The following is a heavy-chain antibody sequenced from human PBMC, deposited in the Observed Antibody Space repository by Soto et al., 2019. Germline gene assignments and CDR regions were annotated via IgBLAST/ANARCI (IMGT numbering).Heavy chain of an antibody. CDR1: GDSISSSGW. Sequence: QVQLQESGPGLVKPSDTLSLTCAVSGDSISSSGWWGWIRQPPGKGRVWRGYIYYSGTTSYNTSPNSRVTMSLDTSTNHFSLKQTSVTAVDTAVYYCARREIQVPIDYWGQGTLVTVSS. J-gene: IGHJ4*02. CDR2: IYYSGTT. CDR3: ARREIQVPIDY. V-gene: IGHV4-28*01. D-gene: IGHD1-26*01.